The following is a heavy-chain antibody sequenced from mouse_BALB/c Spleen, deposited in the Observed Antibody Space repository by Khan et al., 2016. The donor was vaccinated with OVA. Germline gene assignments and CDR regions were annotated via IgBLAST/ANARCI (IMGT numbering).Heavy chain of an antibody. V-gene: IGHV2-6-1*01. CDR1: GFSLSSYG. CDR3: ARQPYYHYYAMDY. CDR2: IWSDGST. Sequence: VQLKESGPGLVAPSQSLSITCTISGFSLSSYGIYWVRQPPGKGLEWLVVIWSDGSTTYNSTLKSRLSITKDNSKSQVFLKMNSLQTDDTAMYYCARQPYYHYYAMDYWGQGTLVTVSS. J-gene: IGHJ4*01. D-gene: IGHD2-10*01.